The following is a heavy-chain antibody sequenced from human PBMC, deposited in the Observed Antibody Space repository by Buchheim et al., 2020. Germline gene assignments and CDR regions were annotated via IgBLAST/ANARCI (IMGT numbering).Heavy chain of an antibody. Sequence: EVQVLESGGGLVEPGGSVRLSCAASGFTFTNYDMTWVRQAPGKGLEWVSSISATGDDTYYADSVKGRFTISRDNSKNTQCLQMNSLRAEDTAVYYCAKEATYCSGGSCNSNYYNFMDVWGKGTT. J-gene: IGHJ6*03. CDR1: GFTFTNYD. V-gene: IGHV3-23*01. CDR2: ISATGDDT. CDR3: AKEATYCSGGSCNSNYYNFMDV. D-gene: IGHD2-15*01.